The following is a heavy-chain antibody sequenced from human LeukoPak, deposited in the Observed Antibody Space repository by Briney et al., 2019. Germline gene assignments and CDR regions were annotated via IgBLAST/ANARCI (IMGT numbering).Heavy chain of an antibody. V-gene: IGHV1-18*01. CDR2: ISAYNGNT. Sequence: ASVKVSCKASGYTFTSYGISWVRQAPGQGLEWMGWISAYNGNTNYAQKLQGRVTMTTDTCTSTAYMELRSLRSDDTAVYYCASGPDCGGDCIYWGQGTLVTVSS. J-gene: IGHJ4*02. CDR1: GYTFTSYG. D-gene: IGHD2-21*02. CDR3: ASGPDCGGDCIY.